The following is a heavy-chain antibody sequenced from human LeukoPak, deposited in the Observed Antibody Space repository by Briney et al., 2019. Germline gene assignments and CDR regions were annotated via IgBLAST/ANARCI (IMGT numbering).Heavy chain of an antibody. CDR2: INHSGST. Sequence: PSETLSLTCAVYGGSFSGYYWSWIRQPPGKGLEWIGEINHSGSTNYNPSLKSRVTISVDTSKNRFSLKLSSVTAADTAVYYCRGEIVRGDLTDYWGQGTLVTVSS. J-gene: IGHJ4*02. D-gene: IGHD3-10*02. V-gene: IGHV4-34*01. CDR3: RGEIVRGDLTDY. CDR1: GGSFSGYY.